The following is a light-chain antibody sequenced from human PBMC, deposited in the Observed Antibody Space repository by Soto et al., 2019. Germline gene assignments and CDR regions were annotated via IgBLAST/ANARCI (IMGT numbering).Light chain of an antibody. CDR1: QSVSSSY. CDR3: QHQGSSPPIT. J-gene: IGKJ5*01. Sequence: EIVLTQSPGTLSLSPGERATLSCRASQSVSSSYLAWYQQRPGQAPRLLIYGASRRATGIPDRFSGSGSGTDFTLTISRLETEDFAVYYCQHQGSSPPITFGQGTRLEIK. V-gene: IGKV3-20*01. CDR2: GAS.